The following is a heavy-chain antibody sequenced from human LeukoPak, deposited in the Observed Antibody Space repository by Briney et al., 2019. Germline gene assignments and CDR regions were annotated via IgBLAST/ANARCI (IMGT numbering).Heavy chain of an antibody. J-gene: IGHJ4*02. Sequence: GESLKISCKISGYKLTNNWIGWVRQPPGKGLEWVSSIFPSGGEIHYADSVRGRFTISRDNSKSTLCLQMNSVRAEDTAIYYCATYRQVLLPFESWGEGTLVSVSS. CDR1: GYKLTNNW. V-gene: IGHV3-23*01. CDR3: ATYRQVLLPFES. D-gene: IGHD2-8*02. CDR2: IFPSGGEI.